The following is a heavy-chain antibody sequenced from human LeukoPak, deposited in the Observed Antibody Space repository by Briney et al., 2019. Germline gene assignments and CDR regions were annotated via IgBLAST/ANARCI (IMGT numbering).Heavy chain of an antibody. Sequence: ASVKVSCKASGYTFTSYGISWVRQAPGQGLEWMGWISAYNGNTNYAQKLQGRVTMTTDTSTSTAYMELRSLRSDDTAVYYCARDRTVLAAAGRSRYYYYYYMDVWGKGTTVTVSS. J-gene: IGHJ6*03. D-gene: IGHD6-13*01. CDR2: ISAYNGNT. CDR3: ARDRTVLAAAGRSRYYYYYYMDV. V-gene: IGHV1-18*01. CDR1: GYTFTSYG.